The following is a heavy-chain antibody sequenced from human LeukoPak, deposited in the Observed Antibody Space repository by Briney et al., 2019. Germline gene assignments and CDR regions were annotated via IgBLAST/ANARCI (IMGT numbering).Heavy chain of an antibody. CDR1: GGSISSYY. V-gene: IGHV4-59*12. J-gene: IGHJ4*02. CDR3: ARGGYDSNGIDY. Sequence: SETLSLTCTVSGGSISSYYWSWIRQPPGKGLEWIGYISYSGITNYNPSLKSRVTISVDKSKNQFSLKLSSVTAADTAVYYCARGGYDSNGIDYWGQGTLVTVSS. CDR2: ISYSGIT. D-gene: IGHD3-22*01.